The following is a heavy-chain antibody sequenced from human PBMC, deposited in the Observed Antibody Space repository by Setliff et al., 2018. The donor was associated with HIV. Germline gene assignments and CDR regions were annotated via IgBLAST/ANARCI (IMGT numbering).Heavy chain of an antibody. CDR1: GGSFSDSY. CDR2: INHSGST. Sequence: SETLSLTCAVYGGSFSDSYWSWSWIRQPPGKGLEWIGEINHSGSTNYNPSLKSRVTISVDTSKNQFSLRLSSVTAADTAVYYCARGGDDAFDIWGQGTMVTVSS. CDR3: ARGGDDAFDI. J-gene: IGHJ3*02. V-gene: IGHV4-34*01.